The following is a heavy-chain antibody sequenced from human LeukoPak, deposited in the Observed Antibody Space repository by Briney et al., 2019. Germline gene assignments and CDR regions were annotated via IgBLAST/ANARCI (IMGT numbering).Heavy chain of an antibody. CDR1: GYTFTDYY. J-gene: IGHJ6*03. CDR3: ARGSKVGIQLWLRAYYYYYMDV. CDR2: MNPNSGNT. Sequence: ASVKVSCKASGYTFTDYYMHWVRQATGQGLEWMGWMNPNSGNTGYAQKFQGRVTMTRNTSISTAYMELSSLRSEDTAVYYCARGSKVGIQLWLRAYYYYYMDVWGKGTTVTVSS. D-gene: IGHD5-18*01. V-gene: IGHV1-8*02.